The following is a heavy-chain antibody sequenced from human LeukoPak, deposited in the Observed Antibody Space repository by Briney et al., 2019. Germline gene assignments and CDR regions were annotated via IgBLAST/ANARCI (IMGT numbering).Heavy chain of an antibody. CDR2: ISYDGSNK. Sequence: HPGGSLRLSCAASGFTFSSYGMHWVRQAPGKGLEWVAVISYDGSNKYYADSVKGRFTISRDNSKNTLYLQMNSLRAEDTAVYYCARDYYDSSGYYYVRIEYYFDYWGQGTLVTVSS. CDR3: ARDYYDSSGYYYVRIEYYFDY. V-gene: IGHV3-30*03. D-gene: IGHD3-22*01. CDR1: GFTFSSYG. J-gene: IGHJ4*02.